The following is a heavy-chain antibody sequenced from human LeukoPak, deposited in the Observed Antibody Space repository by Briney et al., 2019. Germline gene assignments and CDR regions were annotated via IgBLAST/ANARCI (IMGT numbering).Heavy chain of an antibody. J-gene: IGHJ4*02. CDR1: GFTFSSYA. CDR3: AKDPAFEWELLVAY. CDR2: NSGSGGST. D-gene: IGHD1-26*01. Sequence: GGSLRLSCAASGFTFSSYAMSWVRQAPGKGLEWVSANSGSGGSTYYADSVKGRFTISRDNSKNTLYLQMNSLRAEDTAVYYCAKDPAFEWELLVAYWGQGTLVTVSS. V-gene: IGHV3-23*01.